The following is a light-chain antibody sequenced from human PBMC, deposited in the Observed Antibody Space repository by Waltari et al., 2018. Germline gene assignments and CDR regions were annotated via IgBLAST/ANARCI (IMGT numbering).Light chain of an antibody. J-gene: IGKJ2*01. CDR2: GAS. CDR1: QTVRINY. Sequence: EIVLTQSPGTLSLSPGYRATLSCRASQTVRINYLAWYQQKPGQAPRLLIYGASSRATGIPDRFSGSGSGTDFTLTISRLEPEDVAVYYCQQHGTSPYTFGQGTKLEIK. CDR3: QQHGTSPYT. V-gene: IGKV3-20*01.